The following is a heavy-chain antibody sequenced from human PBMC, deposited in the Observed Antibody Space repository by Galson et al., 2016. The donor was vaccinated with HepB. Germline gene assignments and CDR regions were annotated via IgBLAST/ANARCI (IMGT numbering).Heavy chain of an antibody. CDR2: ISDSGGTT. J-gene: IGHJ6*03. V-gene: IGHV3-23*01. Sequence: SLRLSCAASGFALSSYAMSWVRQAPGKGLEWVSGISDSGGTTYYADSVKGRFTISRDNSKNTLYLQMNSLRAEDTAVYYCAKGGGGSSSWQKYYYYYYMDVWGKGTTVTVSS. D-gene: IGHD6-13*01. CDR3: AKGGGGSSSWQKYYYYYYMDV. CDR1: GFALSSYA.